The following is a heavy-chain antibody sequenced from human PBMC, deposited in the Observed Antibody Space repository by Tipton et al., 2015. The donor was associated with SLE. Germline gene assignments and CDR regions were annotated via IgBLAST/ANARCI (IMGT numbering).Heavy chain of an antibody. CDR1: GGSFSGGGYY. V-gene: IGHV4-39*07. CDR3: VSGVGNTGRFHY. D-gene: IGHD1-14*01. Sequence: TLSLTCTVSGGSFSGGGYYWGWIRQSPVKGLEWIGIVYRTAYYNPSLKSRVTVSVETSKNEVSLKLNSVTASDTAVYYCVSGVGNTGRFHYWGQGALVTVSS. CDR2: VYRTA. J-gene: IGHJ4*02.